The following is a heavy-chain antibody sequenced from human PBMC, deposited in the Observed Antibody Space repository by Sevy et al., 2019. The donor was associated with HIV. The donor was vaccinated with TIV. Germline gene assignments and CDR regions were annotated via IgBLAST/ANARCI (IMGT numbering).Heavy chain of an antibody. CDR3: ARERGTGLWERYSGSYYSTSYGMDV. Sequence: GGCLRLSCAASGFTFSSYSMNWVRQAPGKGLEWVSYISSSSSTIYYADSVKGRFTISRDNAKNSLYLQMNSLRDEDTAVYYCARERGTGLWERYSGSYYSTSYGMDVWGHGTTVTVSS. D-gene: IGHD1-26*01. CDR1: GFTFSSYS. CDR2: ISSSSSTI. J-gene: IGHJ6*02. V-gene: IGHV3-48*02.